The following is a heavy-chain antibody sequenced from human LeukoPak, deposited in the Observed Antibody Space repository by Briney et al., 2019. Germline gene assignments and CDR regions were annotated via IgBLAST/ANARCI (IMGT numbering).Heavy chain of an antibody. CDR2: INHSGST. V-gene: IGHV4-34*01. Sequence: SETLSLTCAVYGGSFSGYYWSWIRQPPGKGLEWIGEINHSGSTNYNPSLKSRVTISVDTSKNRFSLKLSSVTAADTAVYYCARGPYGDYLSWFDPWGQGTLVTVSS. D-gene: IGHD4-17*01. CDR3: ARGPYGDYLSWFDP. CDR1: GGSFSGYY. J-gene: IGHJ5*02.